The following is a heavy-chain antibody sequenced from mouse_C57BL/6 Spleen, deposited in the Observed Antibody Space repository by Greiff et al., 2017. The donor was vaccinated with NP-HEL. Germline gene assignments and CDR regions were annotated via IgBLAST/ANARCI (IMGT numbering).Heavy chain of an antibody. CDR1: GYTFTSYG. CDR2: IYPRSGNT. J-gene: IGHJ1*03. Sequence: QVQLQQSGAELARPGASVKLSCKASGYTFTSYGISWVKQRTGQGLEWIGEIYPRSGNTYYNEKFKGKATLTADKASSTAYMELRSLTSEDSAVYFWARRDYYGSSYAWYFDGWGTGTTVTVSS. D-gene: IGHD1-1*01. V-gene: IGHV1-81*01. CDR3: ARRDYYGSSYAWYFDG.